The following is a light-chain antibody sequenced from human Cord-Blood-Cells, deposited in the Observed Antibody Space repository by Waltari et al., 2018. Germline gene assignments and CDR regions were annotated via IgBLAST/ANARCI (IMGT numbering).Light chain of an antibody. CDR1: SSDVGSYNL. CDR3: CSYAGSYVV. J-gene: IGLJ2*01. V-gene: IGLV2-23*01. CDR2: EGS. Sequence: QSALTTPASVSGSPGQSITLSCTGTSSDVGSYNLVPGYQQPPGKAPKLMIYEGSKRPSGVSNRFSGSKSGNTASLTISGLQAEDEADYYCCSYAGSYVVFGGGTKLTVL.